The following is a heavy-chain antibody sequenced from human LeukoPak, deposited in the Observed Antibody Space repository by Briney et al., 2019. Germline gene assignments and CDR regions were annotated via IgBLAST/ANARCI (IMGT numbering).Heavy chain of an antibody. CDR2: IRSDGSST. Sequence: PGGSLRLSCAAPGFSFSDFGMHWIRQAPGKGLEWVTLIRSDGSSTYYADSVKGRFTISRDTSKNTLYLQMNSLRVEDTAVYYCAKDRDDYGNDCWGQGILVTVST. V-gene: IGHV3-30*02. D-gene: IGHD4-11*01. CDR3: AKDRDDYGNDC. J-gene: IGHJ4*02. CDR1: GFSFSDFG.